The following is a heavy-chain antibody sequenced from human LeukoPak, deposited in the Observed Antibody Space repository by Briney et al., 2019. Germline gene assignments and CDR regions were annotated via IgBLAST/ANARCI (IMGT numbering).Heavy chain of an antibody. CDR3: ARIGYCSGGSCLDAFDI. CDR2: IYCSGST. V-gene: IGHV4-59*01. CDR1: GGSISSYY. Sequence: SETLSLTCTVSGGSISSYYWSWIRQPPGKGLEWIGYIYCSGSTNYNPSLKSRVTISVDTSKNQFSLKLSSVTAADTAVYYCARIGYCSGGSCLDAFDIWGQGTMVTVSS. J-gene: IGHJ3*02. D-gene: IGHD2-15*01.